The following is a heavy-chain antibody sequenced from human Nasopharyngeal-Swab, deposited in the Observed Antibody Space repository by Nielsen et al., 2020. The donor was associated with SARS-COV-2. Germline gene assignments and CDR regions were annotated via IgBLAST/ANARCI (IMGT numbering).Heavy chain of an antibody. CDR2: ISSSGSTI. Sequence: GGSLRLSCTASGFTFGDYAMSWIRQAPGKGLEWVSYISSSGSTIYYADSVKGRFTISRDNAKNSLYLQMNSLRAEDTAVYYCASDLAYCGGDCYGNAFDIWGQGTMVTVSS. CDR3: ASDLAYCGGDCYGNAFDI. J-gene: IGHJ3*02. CDR1: GFTFGDYA. D-gene: IGHD2-21*02. V-gene: IGHV3-11*04.